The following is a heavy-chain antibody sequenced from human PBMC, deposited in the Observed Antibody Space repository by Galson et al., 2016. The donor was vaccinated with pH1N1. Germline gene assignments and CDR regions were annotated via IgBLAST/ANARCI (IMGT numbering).Heavy chain of an antibody. V-gene: IGHV4-38-2*02. CDR3: ATRMEGAALEYFQE. CDR2: VFQSGST. D-gene: IGHD2-15*01. J-gene: IGHJ1*01. Sequence: ETLSLTCTVSGSSISSGYYWGWIRQPPGKGLGWIGSVFQSGSTYYNPSLKSRVTISLDTSKNQFSLKLNSVTAADTAVYYCATRMEGAALEYFQEWGQGTLVTVSS. CDR1: GSSISSGYY.